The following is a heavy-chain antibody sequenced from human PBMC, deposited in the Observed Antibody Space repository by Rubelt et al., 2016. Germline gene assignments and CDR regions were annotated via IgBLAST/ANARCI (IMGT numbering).Heavy chain of an antibody. CDR2: ISSDGRNK. V-gene: IGHV3-30*04. J-gene: IGHJ4*02. CDR1: GFTFSNYA. D-gene: IGHD6-6*01. Sequence: VQLVESGGGLVQPGGSLRLSCAASGFTFSNYAMHWVRQAPGKGLDWVAVISSDGRNKYYADSVKGRFTISRDNSKNTLYLQMNNLRGEDTAVVYCERVMAAWGQGTLVTVSS. CDR3: ERVMAA.